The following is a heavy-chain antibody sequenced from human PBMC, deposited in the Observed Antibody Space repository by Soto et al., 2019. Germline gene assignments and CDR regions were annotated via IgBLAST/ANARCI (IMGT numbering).Heavy chain of an antibody. D-gene: IGHD2-15*01. CDR3: APLSVSLSGPYGIHV. CDR2: MLYSGLT. V-gene: IGHV4-39*01. Sequence: SETLSLTCSVSGYSVSSSDYYWAWIRQTPGKGLEWIGSMLYSGLTYYNPSLKSRVTLSVDTSKNQFSVRLNSVTASDTAVYYCAPLSVSLSGPYGIHVWGQGTTVTVSS. CDR1: GYSVSSSDYY. J-gene: IGHJ6*02.